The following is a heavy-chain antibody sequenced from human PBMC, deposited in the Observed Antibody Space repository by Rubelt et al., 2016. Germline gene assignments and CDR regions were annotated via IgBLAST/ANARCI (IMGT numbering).Heavy chain of an antibody. V-gene: IGHV3-23*04. D-gene: IGHD6-13*01. CDR2: ISGSGGST. Sequence: VQLVESGGGLVKPGGSLRLSCAASGFTFSDYYMSWIRQAPGKGLEWVSAISGSGGSTYYADSVKGRFTISRDNSKNTRYLQMNSLKAEDTAVYYCATPSGYSTSWGQGTLVTVSP. CDR3: ATPSGYSTS. CDR1: GFTFSDYY. J-gene: IGHJ5*02.